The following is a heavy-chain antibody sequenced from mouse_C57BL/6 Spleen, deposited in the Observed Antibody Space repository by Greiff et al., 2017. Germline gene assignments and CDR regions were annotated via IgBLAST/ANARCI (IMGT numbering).Heavy chain of an antibody. CDR1: GYAFSSYW. D-gene: IGHD1-1*01. Sequence: VKLLESGAELVKPGASVKISCKASGYAFSSYWMNWVKQRPGKGLEWIGQIYPGDGDTNYNGKFKGKATLTADKSSSTAYMQLSSLTSEDSAVYFCARWDYYGSSRAMDYWGQGTSVTVSS. CDR2: IYPGDGDT. J-gene: IGHJ4*01. V-gene: IGHV1-80*01. CDR3: ARWDYYGSSRAMDY.